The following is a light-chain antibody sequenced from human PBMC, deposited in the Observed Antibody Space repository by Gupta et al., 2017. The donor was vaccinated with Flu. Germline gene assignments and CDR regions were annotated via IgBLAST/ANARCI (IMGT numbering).Light chain of an antibody. CDR1: TSYVGSNY. Sequence: TISSAGTTSYVGSNYVNCSPPPPGPSPNLLIYSNSQRPSGVPARFSGSKSATSASLAIIWLQAEDEADYYCASCDDSRNRWVFGGGTKLTVL. CDR3: ASCDDSRNRWV. CDR2: SNS. V-gene: IGLV1-44*01. J-gene: IGLJ3*02.